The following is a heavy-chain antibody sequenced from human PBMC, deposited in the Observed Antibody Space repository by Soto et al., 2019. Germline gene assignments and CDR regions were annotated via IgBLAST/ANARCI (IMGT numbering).Heavy chain of an antibody. J-gene: IGHJ3*01. V-gene: IGHV3-20*01. Sequence: VQLVESGGRVVPPGGSLRLSCAASGFTFDDYGMSWVRQVPGKGLEWVCGINWNGGGTGFADSVKGRFTISRDNAKKSLYRQMNSLIAEDTGLYHCARTIVALAANDGFAFWGQGTMVTVSS. CDR2: INWNGGGT. CDR3: ARTIVALAANDGFAF. CDR1: GFTFDDYG. D-gene: IGHD5-12*01.